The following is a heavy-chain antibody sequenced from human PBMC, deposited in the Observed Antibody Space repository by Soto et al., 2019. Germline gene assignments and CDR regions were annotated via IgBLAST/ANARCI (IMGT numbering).Heavy chain of an antibody. V-gene: IGHV3-23*01. J-gene: IGHJ6*02. CDR3: AREYSSSWYSYYYYGMDV. Sequence: SMRLSCGASGFTFSSFAMSRVRQAQGKGLECVSAISGSGGSTYYADSVKGRFTISRDNSKNTLYLQMNSLRAEDTAVYYCAREYSSSWYSYYYYGMDVWGQGTTVTVSS. CDR2: ISGSGGST. D-gene: IGHD6-13*01. CDR1: GFTFSSFA.